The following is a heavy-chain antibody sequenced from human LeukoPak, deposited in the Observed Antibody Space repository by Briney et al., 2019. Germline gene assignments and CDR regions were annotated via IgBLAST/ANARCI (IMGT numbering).Heavy chain of an antibody. CDR1: GFTFSNAW. CDR3: TTATSTMIAPYFDY. J-gene: IGHJ4*02. Sequence: GGSLRLSCAASGFTFSNAWMSWVRQDPGKGLEWVGRIKSKTDGGTTDYAAPVKGRFTISRDDSKNTLYLQMNSLKTEDTAVYYCTTATSTMIAPYFDYWGQGTLVTVSS. V-gene: IGHV3-15*01. D-gene: IGHD3-22*01. CDR2: IKSKTDGGTT.